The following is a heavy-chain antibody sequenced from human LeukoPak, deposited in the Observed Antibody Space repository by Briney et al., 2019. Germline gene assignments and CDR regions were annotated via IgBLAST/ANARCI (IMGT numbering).Heavy chain of an antibody. D-gene: IGHD6-19*01. CDR1: GYSISSGYF. V-gene: IGHV4-38-2*02. CDR3: ARDHDQWMLPSFEY. CDR2: IEHSGST. J-gene: IGHJ4*02. Sequence: SETLSLTCSVSGYSISSGYFWAWIRQLPGKGLGGIGSIEHSGSTYYNPSLKSRVSISVDKSKNHFSLKLSSVTAADTAVYYCARDHDQWMLPSFEYWGQGALISVSS.